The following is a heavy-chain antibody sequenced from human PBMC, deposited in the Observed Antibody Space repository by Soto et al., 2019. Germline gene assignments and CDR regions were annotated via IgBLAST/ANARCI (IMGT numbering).Heavy chain of an antibody. CDR3: APRGIQHNWFDP. J-gene: IGHJ5*02. CDR1: GGSISSGGYY. Sequence: QVQLQESGPGLVKPSQTLSLTCTVSGGSISSGGYYWSWIRQHPGKGLEWIGYIYYSGSTYYNPSLKSRVTISVDPSKTQFSLKLSSVTAADTAVYYCAPRGIQHNWFDPWGQGTLVTVSS. D-gene: IGHD5-18*01. CDR2: IYYSGST. V-gene: IGHV4-31*03.